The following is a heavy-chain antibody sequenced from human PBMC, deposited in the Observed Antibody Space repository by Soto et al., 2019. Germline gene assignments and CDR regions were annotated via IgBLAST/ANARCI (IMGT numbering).Heavy chain of an antibody. D-gene: IGHD5-12*01. Sequence: QVQLQQWGAGLLKPSETLSLNCAVTGGSLSGYYWSWIRQPPGKGLEWIGEVKDGGHTNYSPSLRSRVTISSDTSNNQLALRLNSVTAADTGVYYCARGQEGVVATHWDQGSLVTVSS. V-gene: IGHV4-34*01. CDR1: GGSLSGYY. J-gene: IGHJ4*02. CDR3: ARGQEGVVATH. CDR2: VKDGGHT.